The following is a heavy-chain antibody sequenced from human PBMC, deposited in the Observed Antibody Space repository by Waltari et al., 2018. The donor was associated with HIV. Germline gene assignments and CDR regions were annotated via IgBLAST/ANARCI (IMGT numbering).Heavy chain of an antibody. V-gene: IGHV7-4-1*02. CDR3: ARGGYYYGSGSYPPWGY. D-gene: IGHD3-10*01. J-gene: IGHJ4*02. CDR2: NNTNTGNP. Sequence: QVQLVQSGSELKKPGASVKVSCKASGYTFTSYAMNWVRQAPGQGLEWMGGNNTNTGNPRYAKGFTGRFVFSLDTSVSTAYLQISSLKAEDTAVYYCARGGYYYGSGSYPPWGYWGQGTLVTVSS. CDR1: GYTFTSYA.